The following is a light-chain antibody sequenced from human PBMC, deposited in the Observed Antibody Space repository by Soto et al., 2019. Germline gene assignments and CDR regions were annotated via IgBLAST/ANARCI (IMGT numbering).Light chain of an antibody. CDR1: QGIRND. Sequence: AIQMTQSPSSLSASVGDRVTITCRASQGIRNDLGWYQQKPGKAPNLLIYGASRLGSGVPLRFSGSGSGTDFTLTISSLQPEDFATYYCLQHFDYPRTFGQGTKVVIK. V-gene: IGKV1-6*01. CDR2: GAS. CDR3: LQHFDYPRT. J-gene: IGKJ1*01.